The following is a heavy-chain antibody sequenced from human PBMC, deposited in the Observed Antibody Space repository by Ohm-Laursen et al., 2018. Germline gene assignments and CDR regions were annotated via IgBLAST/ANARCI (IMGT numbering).Heavy chain of an antibody. D-gene: IGHD4-23*01. J-gene: IGHJ6*02. CDR3: AVSVVTPYGMDV. Sequence: ASVKVSCKASGYTFSGYYMHWVRQAPGQGLEWMGWINPNSGGTNYAQKVQGRVTLTRDTSISTAYKELSRLRSDDTAVYYCAVSVVTPYGMDVWGQGTTVTVSS. CDR2: INPNSGGT. CDR1: GYTFSGYY. V-gene: IGHV1-2*02.